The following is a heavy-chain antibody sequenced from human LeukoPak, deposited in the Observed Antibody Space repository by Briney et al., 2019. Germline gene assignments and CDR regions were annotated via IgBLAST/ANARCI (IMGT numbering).Heavy chain of an antibody. CDR1: GFTFSNSW. CDR2: IKSKTDGGTI. J-gene: IGHJ3*02. D-gene: IGHD2-21*01. CDR3: ATHIPWDI. V-gene: IGHV3-15*01. Sequence: GGSLRLSCVASGFTFSNSWMIWVRQAPGKGLEWVGRIKSKTDGGTIDYAAPVKGRFSISRDDSKDTMYLQMNSLKSDDTAVYYCATHIPWDIWGPGTMVTVSS.